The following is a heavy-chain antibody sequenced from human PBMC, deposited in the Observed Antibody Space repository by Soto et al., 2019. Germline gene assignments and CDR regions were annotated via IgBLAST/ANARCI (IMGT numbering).Heavy chain of an antibody. CDR2: IYYSGST. J-gene: IGHJ4*02. D-gene: IGHD3-22*01. V-gene: IGHV4-59*01. CDR3: ARGTDYYDSSGYYSFDY. CDR1: GGSISSYD. Sequence: SETLSLTCTVSGGSISSYDWSWIRQPPGKGLEWIGYIYYSGSTNYNPSLKSRVTISVDTSKNQFSLKLSSVTAADTAVYYCARGTDYYDSSGYYSFDYWGQGTLVTVSS.